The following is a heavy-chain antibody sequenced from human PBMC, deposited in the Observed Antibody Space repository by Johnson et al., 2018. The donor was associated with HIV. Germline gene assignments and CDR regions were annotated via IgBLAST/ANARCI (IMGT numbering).Heavy chain of an antibody. Sequence: VQLVESGGGVVQPGGSLRLSCAASGFTVSSNYMSWVRQAPGKGLEWVSVISWNSGSIAYADSVKGRFTISRDNAKKSLYLQMNSLRAEDTALYYCAKDQSTEVGPTFVAAFDIWGQGTMVTVSS. CDR2: ISWNSGSI. J-gene: IGHJ3*02. V-gene: IGHV3-9*01. D-gene: IGHD1-26*01. CDR3: AKDQSTEVGPTFVAAFDI. CDR1: GFTVSSNY.